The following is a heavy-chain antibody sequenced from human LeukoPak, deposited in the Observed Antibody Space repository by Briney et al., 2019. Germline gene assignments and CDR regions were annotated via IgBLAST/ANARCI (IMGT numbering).Heavy chain of an antibody. J-gene: IGHJ5*02. CDR3: ARGRAYNWNWFDP. CDR1: GGSFSGYY. D-gene: IGHD1-1*01. Sequence: SETLSLTCAVYGGSFSGYYWSWIRQPPGKGLEWIGEINHSGSTNYNPSLKSRVTISVDTSKNQFSLKLSSVTAADTAVYYCARGRAYNWNWFDPWGQGTPVTVSS. V-gene: IGHV4-34*01. CDR2: INHSGST.